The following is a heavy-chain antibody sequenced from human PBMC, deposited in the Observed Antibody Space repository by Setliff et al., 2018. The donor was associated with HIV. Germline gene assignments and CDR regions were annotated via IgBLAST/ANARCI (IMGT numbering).Heavy chain of an antibody. CDR3: VRGSRMLLDLIRGVFTHDAFDL. CDR1: GYSISSVSW. V-gene: IGHV4-38-2*01. D-gene: IGHD3-10*01. CDR2: IYHGGTI. J-gene: IGHJ3*01. Sequence: SETLSLACAVSGYSISSVSWWCWVRQSPGMSLEWLGSIYHGGTIYHNPSLQGRVPISLYMSKNPFSLTLTFVTAADSAIYFCVRGSRMLLDLIRGVFTHDAFDLWGQGTTVTVSS.